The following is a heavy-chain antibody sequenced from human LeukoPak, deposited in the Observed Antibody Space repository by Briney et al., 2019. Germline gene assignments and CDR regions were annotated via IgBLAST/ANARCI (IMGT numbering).Heavy chain of an antibody. J-gene: IGHJ4*02. CDR2: IYYSGST. CDR3: ARPSGDILTGYYGL. Sequence: PSETLSLTCTVSGGSISSGGYYWSWIRQHPGKGLEWIGYIYYSGSTYYNPSLKSRVTISVDTSKNQFSLKLSSVTAADTAVYYCARPSGDILTGYYGLWGQGTLVTVSS. D-gene: IGHD3-9*01. CDR1: GGSISSGGYY. V-gene: IGHV4-31*03.